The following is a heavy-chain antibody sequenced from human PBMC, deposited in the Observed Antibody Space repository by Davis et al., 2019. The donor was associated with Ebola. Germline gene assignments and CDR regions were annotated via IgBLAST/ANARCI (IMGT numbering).Heavy chain of an antibody. CDR1: GFPFTSYI. Sequence: GESLKISCAASGFPFTSYILSWIRQAPGKGLEWVSYISSSGSTIYYADSVKGRFTISRDNAKNSLYLQMNSLKTEDTAVYYCTRHARTGAQGEDYWGQGTLVTVSS. CDR3: TRHARTGAQGEDY. V-gene: IGHV3-11*01. J-gene: IGHJ4*02. D-gene: IGHD2-8*02. CDR2: ISSSGSTI.